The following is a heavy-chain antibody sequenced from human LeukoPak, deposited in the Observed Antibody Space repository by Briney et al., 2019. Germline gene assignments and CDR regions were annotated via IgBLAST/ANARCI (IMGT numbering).Heavy chain of an antibody. V-gene: IGHV1-69*13. J-gene: IGHJ6*02. D-gene: IGHD3-9*01. CDR1: GGTFSSYA. Sequence: EASVTASCKASGGTFSSYAISWVRQAPGQGLEWMGGIIPIFGTANYAQKFQGRVTITADESTSTAYMELSSLRSEDTAVYYCARGYYDILTGYEYYYGMDVWGQGTTVTVSS. CDR2: IIPIFGTA. CDR3: ARGYYDILTGYEYYYGMDV.